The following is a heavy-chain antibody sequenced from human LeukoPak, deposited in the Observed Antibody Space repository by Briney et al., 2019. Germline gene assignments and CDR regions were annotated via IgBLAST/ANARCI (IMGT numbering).Heavy chain of an antibody. V-gene: IGHV4-30-2*01. Sequence: PSETLSLTCAVSGGSISSGGYSWSWIRQPPGKGLEWIGYIYHSGSTYYNPSLKSRVTISVDRSKNQFSLKLSSVTAADTAVYYCARGGADRWFDPWGQGTLVTVSP. CDR3: ARGGADRWFDP. D-gene: IGHD3-16*01. CDR2: IYHSGST. J-gene: IGHJ5*02. CDR1: GGSISSGGYS.